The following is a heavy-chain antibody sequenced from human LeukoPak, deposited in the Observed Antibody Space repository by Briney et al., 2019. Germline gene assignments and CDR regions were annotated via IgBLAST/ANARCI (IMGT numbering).Heavy chain of an antibody. CDR3: ARRPAGTLDY. D-gene: IGHD6-19*01. Sequence: SETLSLTCAVYGESFSGYFWNWIRRAPGKGLEWIGEINNSGTTNYNPSLKSRVTISVDTSKNQFSLKVNSVTAADTAVYYCARRPAGTLDYWGQGTLVTVSS. CDR1: GESFSGYF. CDR2: INNSGTT. J-gene: IGHJ4*02. V-gene: IGHV4-34*01.